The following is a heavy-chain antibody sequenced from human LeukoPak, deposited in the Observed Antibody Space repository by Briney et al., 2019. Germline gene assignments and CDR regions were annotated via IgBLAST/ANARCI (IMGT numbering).Heavy chain of an antibody. J-gene: IGHJ4*02. CDR2: IYSGGST. D-gene: IGHD3-22*01. V-gene: IGHV3-53*01. CDR3: ARTTYYYDSSPYFDY. CDR1: GFSVSDNY. Sequence: PGGSLRLSCTVSGFSVSDNYMSWVRQAPGKGLEWVSVIYSGGSTYYADSVKGRFTISRDNSKNTLYLQMNSLRAEDTAVYYCARTTYYYDSSPYFDYWGQGTLVTVSS.